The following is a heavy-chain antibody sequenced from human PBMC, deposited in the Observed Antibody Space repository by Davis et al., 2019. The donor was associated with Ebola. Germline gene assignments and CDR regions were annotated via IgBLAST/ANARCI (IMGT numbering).Heavy chain of an antibody. D-gene: IGHD6-13*01. CDR1: GFSFSSYA. V-gene: IGHV3-23*01. CDR2: ISGIGGTT. Sequence: GESLKISCAASGFSFSSYAMSWVRQAPGKGLEWVSGISGIGGTTYYAESVKGRFTISRDNSKNTLYLQMNSLRAEDTAVYYCAKVWAAKYHITAEMWDHWGQGTLVTVSS. J-gene: IGHJ4*02. CDR3: AKVWAAKYHITAEMWDH.